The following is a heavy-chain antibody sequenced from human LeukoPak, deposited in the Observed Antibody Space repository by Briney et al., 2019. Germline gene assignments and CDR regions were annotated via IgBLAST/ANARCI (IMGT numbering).Heavy chain of an antibody. D-gene: IGHD5/OR15-5a*01. V-gene: IGHV4-4*09. J-gene: IGHJ6*03. CDR3: ARLDGGYSVYDFNYYYMDV. Sequence: PSETLSLTCAVYGGSFSGYYWSWIRQPPGKGLKWIGYIYTSGSTNYNPSLKSRVTISVDTSKNQFSLKLSSVTAADTAVYYCARLDGGYSVYDFNYYYMDVWGKGTTVTVSS. CDR2: IYTSGST. CDR1: GGSFSGYY.